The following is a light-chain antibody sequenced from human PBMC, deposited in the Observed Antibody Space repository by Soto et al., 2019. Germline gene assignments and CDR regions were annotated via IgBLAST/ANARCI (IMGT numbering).Light chain of an antibody. CDR3: ASWDDSLNDWV. J-gene: IGLJ3*02. V-gene: IGLV1-44*01. CDR1: SSNIGRNA. CDR2: SNY. Sequence: QSVLTQPPSASGTPGQRVTISGSGSSSNIGRNAINWYQQFPGTAPKLLIFSNYQRPSGVPDRFSGSKSGTSASLAISGLQSEDEADYYCASWDDSLNDWVFGGGTKLTVL.